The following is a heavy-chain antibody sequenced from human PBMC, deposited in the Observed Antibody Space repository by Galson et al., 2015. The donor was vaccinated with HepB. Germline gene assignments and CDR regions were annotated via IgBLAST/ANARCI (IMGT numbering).Heavy chain of an antibody. CDR1: GGSVSSYNDY. CDR3: ARAPISAVAKFDQ. V-gene: IGHV4-39*01. CDR2: VFNNGQT. J-gene: IGHJ4*02. D-gene: IGHD6-19*01. Sequence: ETLSLTCTVSGGSVSSYNDYWAWIRQPPGKRLEWIGSVFNNGQTYYNPSLKSRVTMSVDTSKNQFSLNLSSVTAADTAVYYCARAPISAVAKFDQWGQGTQVTVSS.